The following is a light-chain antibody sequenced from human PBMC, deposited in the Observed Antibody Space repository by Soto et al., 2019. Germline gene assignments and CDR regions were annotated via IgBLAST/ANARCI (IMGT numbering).Light chain of an antibody. CDR3: QQRSNWPLT. CDR1: QSVSSH. J-gene: IGKJ4*01. V-gene: IGKV3-11*01. Sequence: EIVLTQSPATLSLSPGESAALSCRASQSVSSHLAWYQQKPGQAPRLLIYDASNRATGIPARFSGSGSGTDFTLIISSLEPEDLAVYYCQQRSNWPLTFGGGTKVEIK. CDR2: DAS.